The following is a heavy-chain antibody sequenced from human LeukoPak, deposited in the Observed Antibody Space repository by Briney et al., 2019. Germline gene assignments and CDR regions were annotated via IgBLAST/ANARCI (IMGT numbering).Heavy chain of an antibody. J-gene: IGHJ4*02. Sequence: GGSLRLSCAASGFSFNSHAMSWVRQAPGKGLEWVANIKQDGSEKYYVDSVKGRFTISRDNAKNSLYLQMNSLRAEDTAVYYCARERELYCYDRSGYYEDWGQGTLVTVSS. CDR1: GFSFNSHA. V-gene: IGHV3-7*01. D-gene: IGHD3-22*01. CDR3: ARERELYCYDRSGYYED. CDR2: IKQDGSEK.